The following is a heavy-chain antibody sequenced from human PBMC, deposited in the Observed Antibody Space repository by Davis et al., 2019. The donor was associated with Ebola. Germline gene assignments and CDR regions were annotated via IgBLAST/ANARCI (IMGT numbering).Heavy chain of an antibody. CDR3: TRGRGSRNDYYYGMDV. Sequence: GGSLRLSCTASGFTFGDYAMSWFRQAPGKGLEWVGFIRSKAYGGTTEYAASVKGRFTISRDDSKSIAYLQMNSLKTEDTAVYYCTRGRGSRNDYYYGMDVWGQGTTVTVSS. CDR1: GFTFGDYA. V-gene: IGHV3-49*03. CDR2: IRSKAYGGTT. J-gene: IGHJ6*02. D-gene: IGHD6-13*01.